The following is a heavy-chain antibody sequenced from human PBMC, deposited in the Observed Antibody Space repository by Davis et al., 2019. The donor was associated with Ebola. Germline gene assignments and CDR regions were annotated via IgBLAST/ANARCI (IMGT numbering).Heavy chain of an antibody. CDR1: GGSISSGGYY. J-gene: IGHJ6*02. Sequence: LRLSCAVSGGSISSGGYYWSWIRQHPGKGLEWIGYIYYSGSTYYNPSLKSRVTISVDTSKNQFSLKLSSVTAADTAVYYCARDPPLRSKEGGMDVWGQGTTVTVSS. CDR2: IYYSGST. D-gene: IGHD4-17*01. CDR3: ARDPPLRSKEGGMDV. V-gene: IGHV4-31*11.